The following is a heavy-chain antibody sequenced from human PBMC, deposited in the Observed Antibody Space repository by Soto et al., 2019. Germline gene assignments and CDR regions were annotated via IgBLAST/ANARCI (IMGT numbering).Heavy chain of an antibody. Sequence: PGGSLRLSCAASGFSFTNFAMSWVRQAPGKGLEWVAGIGASGDITWYADSVKGRLSISRDNSKNTLYLQLNSLRFEDTAVYYCEKDDFTDRGDDSFDYWGPGTLVTVSS. D-gene: IGHD2-21*02. J-gene: IGHJ4*02. CDR1: GFSFTNFA. V-gene: IGHV3-23*01. CDR3: EKDDFTDRGDDSFDY. CDR2: IGASGDIT.